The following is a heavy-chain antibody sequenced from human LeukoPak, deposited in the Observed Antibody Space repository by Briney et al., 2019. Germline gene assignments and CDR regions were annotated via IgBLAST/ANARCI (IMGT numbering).Heavy chain of an antibody. V-gene: IGHV3-23*01. CDR2: ISGSGGST. CDR3: AKSPPGDSSSWYFDY. D-gene: IGHD6-13*01. CDR1: GFTFSSYA. Sequence: SGGSLRLSCAASGFTFSSYAMSWVRQAPGKGLEWVSAISGSGGSTYYADSVKGRFTISRDNSKNTLYPQMNSLRAEDTAVYYCAKSPPGDSSSWYFDYWGQGTLVTVSS. J-gene: IGHJ4*02.